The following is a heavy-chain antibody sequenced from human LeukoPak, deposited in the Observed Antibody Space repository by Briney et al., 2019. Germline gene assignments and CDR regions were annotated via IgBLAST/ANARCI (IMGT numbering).Heavy chain of an antibody. CDR2: FSGSGGST. V-gene: IGHV3-23*01. Sequence: GGSLRLPCAASGFTFSNYAMSWVRQAPGKGLEWVSAFSGSGGSTYYADSVKGRFTISRDNSKNTLYLQMNSLRAEDTAVYYCARSGLSRFGFWGQGTLVTVSS. J-gene: IGHJ4*02. CDR1: GFTFSNYA. D-gene: IGHD2/OR15-2a*01. CDR3: ARSGLSRFGF.